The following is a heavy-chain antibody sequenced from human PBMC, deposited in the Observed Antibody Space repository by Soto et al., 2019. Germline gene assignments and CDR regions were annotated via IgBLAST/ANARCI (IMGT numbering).Heavy chain of an antibody. CDR2: ISSSSSSI. D-gene: IGHD3-10*01. J-gene: IGHJ4*02. Sequence: GGSLRLSCAASGFTFSTYSMNWVRQAPGKGLEWVSYISSSSSSIYYADSVKGRLTISRDNAKNSLYLQMNSLRAEDTAVYYCASLSSFRVDYWGQGTLVTVSS. CDR3: ASLSSFRVDY. CDR1: GFTFSTYS. V-gene: IGHV3-48*01.